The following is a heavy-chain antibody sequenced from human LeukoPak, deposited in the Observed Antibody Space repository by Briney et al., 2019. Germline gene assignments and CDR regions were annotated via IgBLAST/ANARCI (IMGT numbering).Heavy chain of an antibody. V-gene: IGHV4-59*01. J-gene: IGHJ6*03. CDR2: IYYSGST. Sequence: SETLSLTCTVSGGSISSYYWSWIRQPPGKGLEWIGYIYYSGSTNYNPSLKSRVTISVDTSKNQFSLKLSSVTAADTAVYYCASSSGFSRNSRRLWFGELSDYYYYYYMDVWGKGTTVTVSS. CDR1: GGSISSYY. CDR3: ASSSGFSRNSRRLWFGELSDYYYYYYMDV. D-gene: IGHD3-10*01.